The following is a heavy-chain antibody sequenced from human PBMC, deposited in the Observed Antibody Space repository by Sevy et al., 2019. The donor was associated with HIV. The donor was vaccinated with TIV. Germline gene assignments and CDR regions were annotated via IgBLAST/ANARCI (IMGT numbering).Heavy chain of an antibody. V-gene: IGHV3-74*01. J-gene: IGHJ4*02. D-gene: IGHD2-8*01. CDR2: INSDGSST. Sequence: GGSLRLSCAASGFTFSSYWMHWVRQAPGKGLVWVSRINSDGSSTSYADSVKGRFTISRDNAKNTLYLKMNSLRAEDTAVYYCARDPLGYCTSGVCYRSGFFDYWGQGTLVTVSS. CDR3: ARDPLGYCTSGVCYRSGFFDY. CDR1: GFTFSSYW.